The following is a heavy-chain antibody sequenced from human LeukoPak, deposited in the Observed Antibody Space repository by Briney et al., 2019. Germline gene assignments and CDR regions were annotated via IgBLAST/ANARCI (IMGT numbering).Heavy chain of an antibody. J-gene: IGHJ4*02. CDR3: ARDSIAVAGDFDY. Sequence: GGSLRLSCAASGFTFSTYWMPWVRQAPGKGLVWVSRIDSDGSTTLYADSVKGRFTISRDNAKNTLYLQMNSLRAEDTAVYYCARDSIAVAGDFDYWGQGTLVTVSS. CDR2: IDSDGSTT. D-gene: IGHD6-19*01. V-gene: IGHV3-74*01. CDR1: GFTFSTYW.